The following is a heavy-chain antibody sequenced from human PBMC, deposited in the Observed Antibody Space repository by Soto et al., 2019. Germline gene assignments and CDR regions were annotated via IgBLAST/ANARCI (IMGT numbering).Heavy chain of an antibody. CDR1: GGTFSSYA. CDR3: ARLAVPAANYYYYGMDV. V-gene: IGHV1-69*06. Sequence: SVKVSCKASGGTFSSYAISWVRQAPGQGLEWMGGIIPIFGTANYAQKFQGRVTITADKSTSTAYMELSSLRSEDTAVYYCARLAVPAANYYYYGMDVWGQGTTVTVSS. J-gene: IGHJ6*02. CDR2: IIPIFGTA. D-gene: IGHD2-2*01.